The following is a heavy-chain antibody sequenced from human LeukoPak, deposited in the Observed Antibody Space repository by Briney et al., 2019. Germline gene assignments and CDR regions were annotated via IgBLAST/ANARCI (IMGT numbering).Heavy chain of an antibody. V-gene: IGHV3-48*01. CDR2: ISSGGRTI. Sequence: PGGSLRLSCAASGFTFSSHGMNWVRQAPGKGLEWVSSISSGGRTIYYADSLKGRFTISRDNAKNSLSLQMNSLRAKDTAVYYCARAGFSASYLSDWGQGTLVTVSS. CDR1: GFTFSSHG. CDR3: ARAGFSASYLSD. J-gene: IGHJ4*02. D-gene: IGHD1-26*01.